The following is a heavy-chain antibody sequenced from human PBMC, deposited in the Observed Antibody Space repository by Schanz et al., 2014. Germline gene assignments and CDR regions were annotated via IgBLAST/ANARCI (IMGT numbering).Heavy chain of an antibody. CDR3: ARELPGVVAFDL. D-gene: IGHD7-27*01. CDR1: GFNFGSHG. J-gene: IGHJ3*01. Sequence: QVQLVESGGGVVQPGRSLRLSCAASGFNFGSHGMHWVRQAPGKGLEWVAVISYDGGFKNYADSVRGRITMSRDNSKNTMYLQINNLRADDTAVYYCARELPGVVAFDLWGQGTMVTVSS. CDR2: ISYDGGFK. V-gene: IGHV3-33*01.